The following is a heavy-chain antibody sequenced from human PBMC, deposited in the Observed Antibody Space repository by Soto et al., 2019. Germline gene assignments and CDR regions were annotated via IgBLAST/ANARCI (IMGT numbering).Heavy chain of an antibody. CDR3: ARARFSQWSQDYYGLDV. D-gene: IGHD3-3*01. CDR1: GSLPVGSLSTYF. Sequence: SETLSLTCGLSGSLPVGSLSTYFWTWIRQPPGKGLEWIGEINHSGSPNYSPSLRGRVTISLDTSKKQFSLNLSSVTAADTAVYFCARARFSQWSQDYYGLDVWGQGTTATVSS. V-gene: IGHV4-34*01. CDR2: INHSGSP. J-gene: IGHJ6*02.